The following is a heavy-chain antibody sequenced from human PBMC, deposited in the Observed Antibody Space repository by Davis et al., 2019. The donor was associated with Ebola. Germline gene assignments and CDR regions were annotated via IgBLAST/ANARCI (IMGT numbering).Heavy chain of an antibody. V-gene: IGHV3-33*08. J-gene: IGHJ5*02. D-gene: IGHD4-17*01. CDR1: GFTFSTYA. CDR2: LWHDGINE. Sequence: PGGSLRLSCGASGFTFSTYAMHWVRQAPGKGLEWVAVLWHDGINEYYGESVKGRFTVSRDTSKNTVYLQMNNLRAEDTAVYYCTGAISYGWFDPWGQGTLVTVSS. CDR3: TGAISYGWFDP.